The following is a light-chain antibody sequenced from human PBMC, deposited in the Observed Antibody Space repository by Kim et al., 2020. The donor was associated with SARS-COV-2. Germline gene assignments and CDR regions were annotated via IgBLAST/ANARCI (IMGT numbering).Light chain of an antibody. CDR3: QTWGTGIGV. V-gene: IGLV4-69*01. Sequence: ASVKLTCPLGSGHSSYRIAWHQQQPEKGPRFLMKVNSDGSHRKGDGIPDRFSGSSSGAERYLTISSLQSEDEADYYCQTWGTGIGVFGGGTKLTVL. CDR2: VNSDGSH. J-gene: IGLJ2*01. CDR1: SGHSSYR.